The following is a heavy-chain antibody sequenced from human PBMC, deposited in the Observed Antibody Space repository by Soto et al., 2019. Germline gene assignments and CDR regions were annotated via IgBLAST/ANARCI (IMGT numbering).Heavy chain of an antibody. Sequence: SETLSLTCTVSGCSISSGGYYWSWILHHPGKGLEWIGYIYYSGSTYYNPSLKSRVTISVDTSKNQFSLKLSSVTAADTAVYYCARFYYGSGSYLRTFVLESWGQGTMV. V-gene: IGHV4-31*03. CDR2: IYYSGST. D-gene: IGHD3-10*01. J-gene: IGHJ3*02. CDR3: ARFYYGSGSYLRTFVLES. CDR1: GCSISSGGYY.